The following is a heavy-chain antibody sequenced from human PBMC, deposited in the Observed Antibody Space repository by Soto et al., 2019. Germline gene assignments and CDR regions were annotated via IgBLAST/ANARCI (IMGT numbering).Heavy chain of an antibody. V-gene: IGHV3-23*01. J-gene: IGHJ6*02. CDR2: ISGGGGTT. Sequence: GGSLRLSCSASGFTFSTCAMNWVRQAPGKGLEWVSAISGGGGTTYYADSVKGRFTISRDNSKNTLYLQMNSLRAEDTAVYYCAKQQEGTIRSYYYYGMDGWGQGTKVTV. D-gene: IGHD6-13*01. CDR3: AKQQEGTIRSYYYYGMDG. CDR1: GFTFSTCA.